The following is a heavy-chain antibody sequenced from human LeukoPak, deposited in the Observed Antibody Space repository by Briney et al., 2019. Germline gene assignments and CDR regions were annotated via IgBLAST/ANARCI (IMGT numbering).Heavy chain of an antibody. CDR2: IYHSGST. J-gene: IGHJ4*02. CDR1: GYSISSGYY. Sequence: PSETLSLTCTVSGYSISSGYYWGWIRQPPGKGLEWIGSIYHSGSTYYNPSLKSRVTISVDTSKNQFSLKLSSVTAADTAVYYCARGRRTEPVDYWGQGTLVTVSS. V-gene: IGHV4-38-2*02. CDR3: ARGRRTEPVDY. D-gene: IGHD1-14*01.